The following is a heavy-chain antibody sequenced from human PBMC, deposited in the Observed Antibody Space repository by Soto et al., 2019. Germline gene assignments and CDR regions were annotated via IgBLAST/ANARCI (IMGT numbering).Heavy chain of an antibody. D-gene: IGHD2-15*01. CDR3: ARAVVAIIAGHC. V-gene: IGHV1-69*12. CDR1: GGTFSSYD. Sequence: QVQLVQSGAEVKKPGSSVKVSCKASGGTFSSYDISWVRQAPGQGLEWMGGIIPIFGTANYAQKCQGRVAMTAEEAASTAYVALRSLRSEYTAVFSCARAVVAIIAGHCRGEGTLVTVSS. CDR2: IIPIFGTA. J-gene: IGHJ4*02.